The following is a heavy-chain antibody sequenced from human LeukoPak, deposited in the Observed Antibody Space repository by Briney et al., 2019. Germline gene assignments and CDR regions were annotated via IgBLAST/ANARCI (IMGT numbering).Heavy chain of an antibody. V-gene: IGHV3-74*01. CDR2: ISTDGSTT. CDR1: GFTFSSYW. J-gene: IGHJ4*02. Sequence: PGGSLRLSCAASGFTFSSYWMHWVRQAPGKGLVWVSRISTDGSTTSYADSVKGRFTISRDNAKNTLYLQMNSLRAEDTAVYYCARDQGWLRSEIDYWGQGTLVTVSS. CDR3: ARDQGWLRSEIDY. D-gene: IGHD5-12*01.